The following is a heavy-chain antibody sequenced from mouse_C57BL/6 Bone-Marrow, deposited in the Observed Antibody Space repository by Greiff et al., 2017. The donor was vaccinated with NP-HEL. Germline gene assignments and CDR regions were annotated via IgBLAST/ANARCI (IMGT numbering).Heavy chain of an antibody. CDR2: IDPSDSYT. CDR3: AREITTVPHSFDY. Sequence: QVQLQQPGAELVRPGTSVKLSCKASGYTFTSYWMHWVKQRPGQGLEWIGVIDPSDSYTNYNQKFKGKATLTVDTSSSTAYMQLSSLTSEDSAVYYYAREITTVPHSFDYWGQGTTLTVSS. CDR1: GYTFTSYW. D-gene: IGHD1-1*01. J-gene: IGHJ2*01. V-gene: IGHV1-59*01.